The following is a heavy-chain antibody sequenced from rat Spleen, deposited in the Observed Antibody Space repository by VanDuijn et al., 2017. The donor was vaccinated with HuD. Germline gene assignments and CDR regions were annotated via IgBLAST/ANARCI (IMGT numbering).Heavy chain of an antibody. CDR3: ATGPRILRLDWFAY. CDR1: GFTFSNYW. V-gene: IGHV5-31*01. Sequence: EVQLVESGGGLVQPGRSLKLSCVASGFTFSNYWMTWIRQAPGQGLEWVASITNTGGNKYYANSVKGRFSISRDNAKSTLYLQMDSLRSEDTATYYCATGPRILRLDWFAYWGQGTLVTVSS. CDR2: ITNTGGNK. J-gene: IGHJ3*01. D-gene: IGHD1-6*01.